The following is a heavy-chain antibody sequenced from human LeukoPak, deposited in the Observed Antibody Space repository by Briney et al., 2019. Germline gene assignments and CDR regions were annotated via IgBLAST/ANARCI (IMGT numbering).Heavy chain of an antibody. CDR3: ARGPYDSSGYFGY. D-gene: IGHD3-22*01. J-gene: IGHJ4*02. CDR1: GYTFTGYY. CDR2: INPNSGGT. Sequence: ASVKVSCKASGYTFTGYYMHWVRLAPGQGLEWMGWINPNSGGTNYAQKFQGRVTMTRDTSISTAYMELSRLRSDDTAVYYCARGPYDSSGYFGYWGQGTLVTVSS. V-gene: IGHV1-2*02.